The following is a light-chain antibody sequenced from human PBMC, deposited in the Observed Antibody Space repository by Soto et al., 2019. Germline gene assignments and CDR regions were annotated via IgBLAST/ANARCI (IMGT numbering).Light chain of an antibody. CDR3: QAWDSSTAV. Sequence: SYELTQPPSLSVSPGKTASITCSKDKLGDKYACWYQQKQGQSPVLVIYQDSKRPSGIPERFSGSNSGNTATLTISGTQAMDEADYYCQAWDSSTAVFGTGTKLTVL. J-gene: IGLJ1*01. CDR1: KLGDKY. CDR2: QDS. V-gene: IGLV3-1*01.